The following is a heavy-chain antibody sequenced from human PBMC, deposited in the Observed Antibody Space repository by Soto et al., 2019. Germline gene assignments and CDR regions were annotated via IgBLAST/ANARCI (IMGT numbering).Heavy chain of an antibody. CDR1: GGSISSYY. CDR3: ARVVGATIHYYYYGMDV. D-gene: IGHD1-26*01. V-gene: IGHV4-59*01. CDR2: IYYSGST. J-gene: IGHJ6*02. Sequence: SETLSLTCTVSGGSISSYYWSWIRQPPGKGLEWIGYIYYSGSTNYNPSLKSRVTISVDTSKNQFSLKLSSVTAADTAVYYCARVVGATIHYYYYGMDVWGQGTTVTVSS.